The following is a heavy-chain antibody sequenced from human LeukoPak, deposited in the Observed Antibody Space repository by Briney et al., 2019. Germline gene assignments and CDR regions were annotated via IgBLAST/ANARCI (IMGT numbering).Heavy chain of an antibody. J-gene: IGHJ6*03. CDR3: ARVTFVVPAAIREVYYYYYMDV. Sequence: KPSETLSLTCTVSGGSISSYCWSWIRQPPGKGLEWIGYIYYSGSTNYNPSLKSRVTISVDTSKNQFSLKLSSVTAADTAVYYCARVTFVVPAAIREVYYYYYMDVWGKGTTVTVSS. D-gene: IGHD2-2*01. CDR1: GGSISSYC. CDR2: IYYSGST. V-gene: IGHV4-59*01.